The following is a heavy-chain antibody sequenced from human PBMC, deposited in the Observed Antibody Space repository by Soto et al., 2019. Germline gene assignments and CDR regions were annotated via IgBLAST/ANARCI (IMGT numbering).Heavy chain of an antibody. Sequence: EVQLVESGGGLIQPGGSLRVSCAASGFTVSSNYMSWVRQAPGKWLEWVSLIYSGGSTSYADSVKGRFTISRDNSKNTLYLRMSSLRAEDTAVYYCARGYSSSWYVGLGYWGQGTLVTVSS. CDR2: IYSGGST. CDR1: GFTVSSNY. J-gene: IGHJ4*02. D-gene: IGHD6-13*01. V-gene: IGHV3-53*01. CDR3: ARGYSSSWYVGLGY.